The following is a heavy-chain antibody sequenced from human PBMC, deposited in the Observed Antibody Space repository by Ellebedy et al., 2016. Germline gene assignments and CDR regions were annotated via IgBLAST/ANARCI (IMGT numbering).Heavy chain of an antibody. CDR2: INHSGST. Sequence: SETLSLTXAVYGGSFSGYYWSWIRQPPGKGLEWIGEINHSGSTNYNPSLKSRVTISVDTSKNQFSLKLSSVTAADTAVYYCARARVYFSGGSCYSGWFNPWGQGTLVTVSS. D-gene: IGHD2-15*01. V-gene: IGHV4-34*01. CDR3: ARARVYFSGGSCYSGWFNP. CDR1: GGSFSGYY. J-gene: IGHJ5*02.